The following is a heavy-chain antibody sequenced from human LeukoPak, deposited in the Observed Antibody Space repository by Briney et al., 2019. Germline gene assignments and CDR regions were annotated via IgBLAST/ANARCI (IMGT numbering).Heavy chain of an antibody. Sequence: GASLRLSCAASGFTFSSYAMSWVRQAPGKGLEWVSAISGSGDSTYYADSVKGRFTISRDNSKNTLYLQMNSLRAEDTAVYYCAKPSPYDYGDPRISFDYWGQGTLVTVSS. CDR2: ISGSGDST. CDR1: GFTFSSYA. D-gene: IGHD4-17*01. J-gene: IGHJ4*02. CDR3: AKPSPYDYGDPRISFDY. V-gene: IGHV3-23*01.